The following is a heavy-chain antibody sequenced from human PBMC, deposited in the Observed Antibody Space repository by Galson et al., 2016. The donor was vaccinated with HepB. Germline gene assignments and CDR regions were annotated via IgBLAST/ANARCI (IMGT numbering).Heavy chain of an antibody. CDR2: IRLSGATT. D-gene: IGHD6-19*01. Sequence: SLRLSCAASGFAFSSYAVNWVRQAPGKGLEWIASIRLSGATTHYADSVKGLFTISRDNSKSTLFLEMNSLRTDDTAIYYCAKPYTSGWLTSFDHWGQGTLVTVSS. V-gene: IGHV3-23*01. CDR1: GFAFSSYA. J-gene: IGHJ4*02. CDR3: AKPYTSGWLTSFDH.